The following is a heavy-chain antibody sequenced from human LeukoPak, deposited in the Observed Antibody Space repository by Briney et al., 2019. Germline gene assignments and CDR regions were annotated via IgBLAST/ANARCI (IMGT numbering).Heavy chain of an antibody. CDR3: ARHGLIPFDP. V-gene: IGHV4-34*01. CDR1: GGSSSGYY. D-gene: IGHD3-16*01. J-gene: IGHJ5*02. CDR2: INHSGST. Sequence: SETLSLTCAVYGGSSSGYYWSWIRQPPGKGLEWIGEINHSGSTNYNPSLKSRVTISVDTSKNQFSLKLSSVTAADTAVYYCARHGLIPFDPWGQGTLVTVSS.